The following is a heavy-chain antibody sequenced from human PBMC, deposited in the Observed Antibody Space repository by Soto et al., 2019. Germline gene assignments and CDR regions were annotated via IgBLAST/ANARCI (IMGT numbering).Heavy chain of an antibody. V-gene: IGHV1-18*01. J-gene: IGHJ5*02. CDR3: ARDVSAYSYGWEGNWFDP. CDR1: GYTFTSYA. Sequence: GASVKVSCKASGYTFTSYAMHWVRQAPGQRLEWMGWISAYNGNTNYAQKLQGRVTMTTDTSTSTAYMELRSLRSDDTAVYYCARDVSAYSYGWEGNWFDPWGQGTLVTVSS. D-gene: IGHD5-18*01. CDR2: ISAYNGNT.